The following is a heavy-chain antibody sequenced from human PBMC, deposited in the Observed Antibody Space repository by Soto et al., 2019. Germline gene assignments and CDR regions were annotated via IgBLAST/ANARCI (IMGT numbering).Heavy chain of an antibody. D-gene: IGHD5-18*01. CDR2: IYYSGST. V-gene: IGHV4-59*01. J-gene: IGHJ3*02. CDR3: AREDVDKAMVDAFDI. Sequence: SETLSLTCTVSGGSISSYYWSWIRQPPGKGLEWIGYIYYSGSTNYNPSLKSRVTISVDTSKNQFSLKLSSVTAADTAVYYCAREDVDKAMVDAFDIWGQGTMVTVSS. CDR1: GGSISSYY.